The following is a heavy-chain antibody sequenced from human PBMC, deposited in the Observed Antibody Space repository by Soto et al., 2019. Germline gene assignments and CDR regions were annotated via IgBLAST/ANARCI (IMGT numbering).Heavy chain of an antibody. CDR1: GFTFSNYA. J-gene: IGHJ4*02. D-gene: IGHD4-17*01. Sequence: GGSLSLSCAAPGFTFSNYAMTWVRQAPGKGLEWVSAIGDSGDTTFYADSVKGRFTISRDNSKNTLYLQMNSLRVEDTAVYYCAKDPTTVIRGYFDYWGQGTLVTVSS. CDR2: IGDSGDTT. V-gene: IGHV3-23*01. CDR3: AKDPTTVIRGYFDY.